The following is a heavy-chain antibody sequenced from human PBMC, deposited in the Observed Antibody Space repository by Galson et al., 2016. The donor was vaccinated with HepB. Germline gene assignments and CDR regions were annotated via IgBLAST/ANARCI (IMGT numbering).Heavy chain of an antibody. CDR1: GYTFTSYG. D-gene: IGHD3-16*02. Sequence: SVKVSCKASGYTFTSYGISWVRQAPGQRLEWIGWIGVGSGDISYAQKFQERVTITSDTSTSTAYMELSSLRSEDTAVYYCAADYHDTYFDPWGQGTLVTVSA. V-gene: IGHV1-58*02. J-gene: IGHJ5*02. CDR2: IGVGSGDI. CDR3: AADYHDTYFDP.